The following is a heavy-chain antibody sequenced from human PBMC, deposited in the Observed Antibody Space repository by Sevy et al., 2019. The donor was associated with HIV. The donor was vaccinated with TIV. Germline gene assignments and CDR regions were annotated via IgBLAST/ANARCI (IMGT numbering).Heavy chain of an antibody. J-gene: IGHJ5*02. CDR3: AKETASGYLP. V-gene: IGHV3-23*01. D-gene: IGHD3-3*01. CDR2: ISGSGGYT. Sequence: GGSLRLSCVASGSTFSSYGMSWVRQAPGKGLEWVSTISGSGGYTYYADSVKGRFTISRDNSKNTVDLLIISLRAEDTAVYYCAKETASGYLPWGQGTLVTVSS. CDR1: GSTFSSYG.